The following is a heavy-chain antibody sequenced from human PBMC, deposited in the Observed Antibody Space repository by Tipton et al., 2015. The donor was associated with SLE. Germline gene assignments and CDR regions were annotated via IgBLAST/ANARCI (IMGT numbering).Heavy chain of an antibody. Sequence: TLSLTCTVSGGSISSSNYYWSWIRQPPGKGLEWIGYIYYSGGTYYNPSLNSRVTISADTSKNQCSLKLSTVTAADTAVYYCAREEAGATPHWYFDLWGRGTLVAVSS. D-gene: IGHD1-26*01. CDR3: AREEAGATPHWYFDL. CDR1: GGSISSSNYY. J-gene: IGHJ2*01. CDR2: IYYSGGT. V-gene: IGHV4-30-4*01.